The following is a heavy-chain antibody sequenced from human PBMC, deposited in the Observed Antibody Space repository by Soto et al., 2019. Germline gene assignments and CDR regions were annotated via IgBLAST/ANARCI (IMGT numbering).Heavy chain of an antibody. J-gene: IGHJ4*02. CDR3: AKDLATTVTYNPFDY. CDR2: ISGSGGST. V-gene: IGHV3-23*01. D-gene: IGHD4-17*01. CDR1: GFTFSSYA. Sequence: GGSLRLSCAASGFTFSSYAMSWVRQAPGKGLEWVSAISGSGGSTYYADSVKGRFTISRDNSKNTLYLQMNSLRVEDTAVYYCAKDLATTVTYNPFDYWGQGTLVTVSS.